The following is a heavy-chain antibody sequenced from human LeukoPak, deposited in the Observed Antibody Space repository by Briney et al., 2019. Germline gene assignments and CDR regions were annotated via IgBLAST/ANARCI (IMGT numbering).Heavy chain of an antibody. CDR3: ARHEVGLAAAGFDY. J-gene: IGHJ4*02. V-gene: IGHV4-39*01. CDR2: IYYSGST. Sequence: SETLSLTCTVSGGSISSSSYYWGWIRQPPGKGLEWIGSIYYSGSTYYNPSLKSRVTISVDTSKNQFSLKLSSVTAADTAVYCCARHEVGLAAAGFDYWGQGTLVTVSS. CDR1: GGSISSSSYY. D-gene: IGHD6-13*01.